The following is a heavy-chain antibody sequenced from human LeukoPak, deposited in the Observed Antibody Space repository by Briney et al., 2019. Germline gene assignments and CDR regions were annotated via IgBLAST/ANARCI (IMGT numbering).Heavy chain of an antibody. D-gene: IGHD3-22*01. V-gene: IGHV3-53*01. CDR2: IYSGGST. Sequence: GGSLRLSCAASGFIFRSYGMHWVRQAPGKGLEWVSVIYSGGSTYYADSVKGRFTISRDNSKNTLYLQMNSLRAEDTAVYYCARSPYYYDSSGYFDYWGQGTLVTVSS. CDR1: GFIFRSYG. J-gene: IGHJ4*02. CDR3: ARSPYYYDSSGYFDY.